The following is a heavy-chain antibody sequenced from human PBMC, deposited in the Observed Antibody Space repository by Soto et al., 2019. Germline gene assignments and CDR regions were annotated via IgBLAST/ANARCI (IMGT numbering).Heavy chain of an antibody. J-gene: IGHJ3*02. Sequence: SETLSLTCTVSGGSISSYYWSWIRQPPGKGLEWIGYIYYSGSTNYNPSLKSRVTISVDTSKNQFSLKLSSVTAADTALYYCARRGLLLNAFNIWGPGTLVTVSS. CDR1: GGSISSYY. V-gene: IGHV4-59*08. CDR3: ARRGLLLNAFNI. CDR2: IYYSGST. D-gene: IGHD1-26*01.